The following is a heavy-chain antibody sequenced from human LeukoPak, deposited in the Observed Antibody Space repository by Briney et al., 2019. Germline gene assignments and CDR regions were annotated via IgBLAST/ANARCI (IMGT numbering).Heavy chain of an antibody. V-gene: IGHV1-18*01. CDR3: AREAPYSSGWYHGVDY. Sequence: ASVKVSCKTSGYSFTNYGISWVRQAPGQGLEWMGWISAYNGNTNYAQKLQGRVTMTTDTSTSTAYMELRSLRSDDTAVYYCAREAPYSSGWYHGVDYWGQGTLVTVSS. D-gene: IGHD6-19*01. CDR1: GYSFTNYG. J-gene: IGHJ4*02. CDR2: ISAYNGNT.